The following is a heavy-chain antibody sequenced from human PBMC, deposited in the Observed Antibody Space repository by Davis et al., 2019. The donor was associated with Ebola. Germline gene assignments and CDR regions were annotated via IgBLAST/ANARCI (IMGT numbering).Heavy chain of an antibody. V-gene: IGHV4-34*01. Sequence: SETLSLTCAVYGGSFSGYYWSWIRQPPGKGLEWIGEINHSGSTNYNPSLKSRVTISVDTSKNQFSLKLSSVTAADTAVYYCAQRSPHTAMAEPLDYWGQGTLVTVSS. J-gene: IGHJ4*02. CDR1: GGSFSGYY. D-gene: IGHD5-18*01. CDR2: INHSGST. CDR3: AQRSPHTAMAEPLDY.